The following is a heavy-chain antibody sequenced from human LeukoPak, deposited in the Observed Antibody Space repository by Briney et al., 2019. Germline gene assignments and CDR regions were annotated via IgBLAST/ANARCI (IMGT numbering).Heavy chain of an antibody. CDR2: INPNSGGT. D-gene: IGHD3-22*01. CDR1: GYTFTGYY. J-gene: IGHJ4*02. Sequence: ASVKVSCKASGYTFTGYYMHWVRQAPGQGLEWMGRINPNSGGTNYAQKFQGRVTMTRDTSISTAYMELSRLRSDETAVYYCARGGRYYDSSGYSGSIDYWCQGTLVTASS. V-gene: IGHV1-2*06. CDR3: ARGGRYYDSSGYSGSIDY.